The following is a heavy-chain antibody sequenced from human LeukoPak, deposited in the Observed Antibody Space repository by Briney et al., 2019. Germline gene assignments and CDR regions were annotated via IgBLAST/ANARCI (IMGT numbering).Heavy chain of an antibody. V-gene: IGHV1-2*02. J-gene: IGHJ4*02. D-gene: IGHD1-1*01. CDR3: ARGYSYSWNDY. Sequence: ASVKVSCKASGYTFTGYYLYWVRQAPGRGLEWMGWINPNSGDTTYAQKFQDRVTMTRDTSISTVYMELTRVTSDDTAVYFCARGYSYSWNDYWGQGTLVTVSS. CDR2: INPNSGDT. CDR1: GYTFTGYY.